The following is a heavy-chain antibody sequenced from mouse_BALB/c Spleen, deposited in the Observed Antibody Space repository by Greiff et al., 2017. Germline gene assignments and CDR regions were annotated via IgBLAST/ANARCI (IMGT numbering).Heavy chain of an antibody. V-gene: IGHV5-6-5*01. J-gene: IGHJ2*01. CDR2: ISSGGST. CDR1: GFTFSSYA. Sequence: EVKLVESGGGLVKPGGSLKLSCAASGFTFSSYAMSWVRQTPEKRLEWVASISSGGSTYYPDSVKGRITISRDNARNILYLQMSSLRSEDTAMYYCARGDGPFDYWGQGTTLTVSS. D-gene: IGHD3-1*01. CDR3: ARGDGPFDY.